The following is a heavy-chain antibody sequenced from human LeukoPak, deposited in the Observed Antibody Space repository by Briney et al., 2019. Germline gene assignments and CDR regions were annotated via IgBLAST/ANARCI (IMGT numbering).Heavy chain of an antibody. J-gene: IGHJ5*02. Sequence: QASETLSLTCTVSGGSISSYYWSWIRQPPGKGLEWIGYIYYSGSTNYNPSLKSRVTISVDTSKNQFSLKLSSVTAADTAVYYCARMGTVTTKFAPWGQGTLVTVSS. CDR1: GGSISSYY. CDR3: ARMGTVTTKFAP. D-gene: IGHD4-17*01. V-gene: IGHV4-59*01. CDR2: IYYSGST.